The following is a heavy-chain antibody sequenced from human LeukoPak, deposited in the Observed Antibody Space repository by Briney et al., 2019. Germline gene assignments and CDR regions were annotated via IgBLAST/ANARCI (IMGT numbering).Heavy chain of an antibody. CDR2: ISAYNGNT. CDR1: GYTFTSYG. D-gene: IGHD3-9*01. J-gene: IGHJ3*02. V-gene: IGHV1-18*01. CDR3: ARDFPYILTGSFDAFDI. Sequence: ASVKVSCKASGYTFTSYGISWVRQAPGQGLEWMGWISAYNGNTNYAQKLQGRVTMTTDTSTSTAYMELRSLRSDDTAVYYCARDFPYILTGSFDAFDIWGQGKKVTVFS.